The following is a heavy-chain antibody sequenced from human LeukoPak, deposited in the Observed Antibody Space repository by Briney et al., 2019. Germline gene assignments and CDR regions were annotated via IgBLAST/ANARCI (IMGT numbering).Heavy chain of an antibody. D-gene: IGHD5-24*01. J-gene: IGHJ4*02. CDR1: GFTFSSYS. Sequence: GGSLRLSCAASGFTFSSYSMNWVRQAPGKGLEWVSSISSSSSYIYYADSVKGRFTISRDNAKNSLYLQMNSLSAEDTAVYYCAAGYNSGLAYWGQGTLVTVSS. V-gene: IGHV3-21*01. CDR3: AAGYNSGLAY. CDR2: ISSSSSYI.